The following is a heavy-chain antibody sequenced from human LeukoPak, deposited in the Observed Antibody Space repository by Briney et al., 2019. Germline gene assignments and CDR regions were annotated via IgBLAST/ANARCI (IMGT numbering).Heavy chain of an antibody. V-gene: IGHV4-34*01. CDR1: GGSFSGYY. D-gene: IGHD3-10*01. CDR2: INHSGST. Sequence: SETLSLTCAVYGGSFSGYYWSWIRQPPGKGLEWIGEINHSGSTNYNPSLKSRVTISVDTSKNQFSLKLSSVTAADTAVYYCAAGALWFGELYGDWGQGTLVTVSS. CDR3: AAGALWFGELYGD. J-gene: IGHJ4*02.